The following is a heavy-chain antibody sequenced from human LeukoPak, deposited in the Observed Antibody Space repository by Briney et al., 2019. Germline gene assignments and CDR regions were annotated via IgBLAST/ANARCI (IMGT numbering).Heavy chain of an antibody. V-gene: IGHV4-39*01. CDR2: IYYSGNT. CDR1: GGSISSSSYY. CDR3: ARQDYYDSSGYYY. J-gene: IGHJ4*02. Sequence: SETLSLTCTVSGGSISSSSYYWGWIRQPPGKGLEWIGSIYYSGNTYYNPSLKSRVTISVDTSKNQFSLKLSSVTAADTAVYYCARQDYYDSSGYYYWGQGTLVAVSS. D-gene: IGHD3-22*01.